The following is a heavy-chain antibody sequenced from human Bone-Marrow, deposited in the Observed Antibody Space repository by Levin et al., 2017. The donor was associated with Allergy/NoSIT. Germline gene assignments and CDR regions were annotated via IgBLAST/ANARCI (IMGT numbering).Heavy chain of an antibody. CDR3: ASRPHHYDFWSGSYYYYGMDG. CDR1: GGTFSSYA. D-gene: IGHD3-3*01. Sequence: SVKVSCKASGGTFSSYAISWVRQAPGQGLEWMGGIIPIFGTANYAQKFQGRVTITADESTSTAYMELSSLRSEDTAVYYCASRPHHYDFWSGSYYYYGMDGWGQGTTVTVSS. CDR2: IIPIFGTA. V-gene: IGHV1-69*13. J-gene: IGHJ6*02.